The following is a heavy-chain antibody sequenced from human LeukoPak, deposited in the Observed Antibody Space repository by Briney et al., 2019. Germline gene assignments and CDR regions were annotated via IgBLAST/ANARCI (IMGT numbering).Heavy chain of an antibody. J-gene: IGHJ4*02. CDR3: ARGETYYYDSSGYPPFEY. CDR2: IYPGDSDT. V-gene: IGHV5-51*01. Sequence: GESLKISCKGSGYSFTSYWIGWVRQMPGKGLEWMGIIYPGDSDTRYSPSFQGQVTISADKSISTAYLQWSSLKASDTAMYYCARGETYYYDSSGYPPFEYWGQGTLVTVSS. CDR1: GYSFTSYW. D-gene: IGHD3-22*01.